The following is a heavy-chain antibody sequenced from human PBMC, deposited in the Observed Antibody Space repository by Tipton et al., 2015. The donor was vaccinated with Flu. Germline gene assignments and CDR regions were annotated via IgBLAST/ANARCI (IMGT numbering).Heavy chain of an antibody. CDR3: ASGNTATDY. CDR2: IYYSGST. J-gene: IGHJ4*02. Sequence: TLSLTRTVSGGSISSSSYYRGWIRQPPGKGLEWIGSIYYSGSTYYNPSLKSRVTISVDTSKNQFSLKLSSVTAADTAVYYCASGNTATDYWGQGTLVTVSS. D-gene: IGHD5-18*01. V-gene: IGHV4-39*01. CDR1: GGSISSSSYY.